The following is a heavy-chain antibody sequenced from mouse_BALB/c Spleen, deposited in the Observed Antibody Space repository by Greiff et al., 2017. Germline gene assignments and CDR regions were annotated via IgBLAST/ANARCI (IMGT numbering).Heavy chain of an antibody. CDR2: ISSGGST. CDR1: GFTFSSYA. CDR3: ARGLLRGADFDY. Sequence: EVKLMESGGGLVKPGGSLKLSCAASGFTFSSYAMSWVRQTPEKRLEWVASISSGGSTYYPDSVKGRFTISRDNARNILYLQMSSLRSEDTAMYYCARGLLRGADFDYWGQGTTRTVSS. D-gene: IGHD1-1*01. J-gene: IGHJ2*01. V-gene: IGHV5-6-5*01.